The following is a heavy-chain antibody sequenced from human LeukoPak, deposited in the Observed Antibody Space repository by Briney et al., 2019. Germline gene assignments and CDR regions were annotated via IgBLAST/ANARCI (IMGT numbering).Heavy chain of an antibody. J-gene: IGHJ4*02. D-gene: IGHD6-13*01. Sequence: TGGSLRLSCAASGFTFSSYAMNWVRQAPGKGLEWVSFISGSGDTTYYADSVKGRFTISRDSSKNTLYLQMNSMRAEDTAVYYCAKSRGESRGAGNYWGQGTLVTVSS. CDR2: ISGSGDTT. CDR3: AKSRGESRGAGNY. V-gene: IGHV3-23*01. CDR1: GFTFSSYA.